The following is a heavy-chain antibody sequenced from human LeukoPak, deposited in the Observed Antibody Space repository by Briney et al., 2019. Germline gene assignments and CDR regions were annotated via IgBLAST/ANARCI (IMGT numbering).Heavy chain of an antibody. Sequence: GGSLRLSCAASGFTFSTYWMTWVRQAPGKGLEWVGNIKPDGSQKYYVDSVKGRFTISRDNVKNSMYLQMNSLRAEDTAVYYCVAGNWNNGAFDMWGKGTMFAVSS. CDR3: VAGNWNNGAFDM. D-gene: IGHD1/OR15-1a*01. CDR2: IKPDGSQK. J-gene: IGHJ3*02. V-gene: IGHV3-7*02. CDR1: GFTFSTYW.